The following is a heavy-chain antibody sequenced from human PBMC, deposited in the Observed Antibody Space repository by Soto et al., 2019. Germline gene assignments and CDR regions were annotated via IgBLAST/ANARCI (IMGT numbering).Heavy chain of an antibody. CDR3: AKGEDIVSTIFDY. CDR1: GGTLSDYA. V-gene: IGHV1-69*13. D-gene: IGHD5-12*01. J-gene: IGHJ4*02. Sequence: GASVKVSCKASGGTLSDYAFSWVRQAPGQGLEWMGGIIPIFGSANYAQKLQGRVTITADESTKTAYMELSSLRSEDTAVYYCAKGEDIVSTIFDYWGQGTLVTVSS. CDR2: IIPIFGSA.